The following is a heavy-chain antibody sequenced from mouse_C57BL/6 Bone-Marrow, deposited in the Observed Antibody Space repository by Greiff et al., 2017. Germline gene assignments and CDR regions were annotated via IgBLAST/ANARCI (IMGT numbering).Heavy chain of an antibody. J-gene: IGHJ3*01. CDR3: ARHNRDRSHQAWLAY. CDR2: ICGGGGNT. Sequence: EVQLMQSGGGLVKPGGSLKLSCAASGFTFSSYTMSWVRQTPGKRLEWVATICGGGGNTYYPDSVKGQFTISRDKAKSTLYLQMSSLRSEDTALYDCARHNRDRSHQAWLAYWGQGTLVTVSA. CDR1: GFTFSSYT. V-gene: IGHV5-9*01. D-gene: IGHD6-1*01.